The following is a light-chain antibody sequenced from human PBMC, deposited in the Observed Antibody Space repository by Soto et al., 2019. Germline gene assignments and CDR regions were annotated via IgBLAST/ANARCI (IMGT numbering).Light chain of an antibody. Sequence: EIVLTQSPGTLSLSPGERATLFCRASQSVYNSYLAWYQQKPGQTPRLLMYGASNRATGIPDRFSGSGSGTDFTLTISRLEPEDFVVYYCQQYGRSPFTFGGGTKVEIK. J-gene: IGKJ4*01. V-gene: IGKV3-20*01. CDR3: QQYGRSPFT. CDR2: GAS. CDR1: QSVYNSY.